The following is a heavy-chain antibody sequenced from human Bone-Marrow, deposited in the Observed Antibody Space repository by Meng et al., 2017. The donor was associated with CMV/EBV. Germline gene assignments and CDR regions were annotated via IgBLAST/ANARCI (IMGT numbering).Heavy chain of an antibody. CDR3: ARDRNSGYDFWGGLDDY. CDR1: GFIFSSYS. J-gene: IGHJ4*02. CDR2: ISFDGSNE. V-gene: IGHV3-30-3*01. Sequence: GESLKISCAASGFIFSSYSMHWVRQAPGKGLEWVAVISFDGSNEYYTESVKGRFTISRDNSKSTVYLEMNSLRTEDTAIYYCARDRNSGYDFWGGLDDYWGQGMLVTVSS. D-gene: IGHD3-3*01.